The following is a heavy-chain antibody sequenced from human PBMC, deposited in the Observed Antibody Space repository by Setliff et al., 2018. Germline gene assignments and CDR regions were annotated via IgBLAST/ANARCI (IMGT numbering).Heavy chain of an antibody. J-gene: IGHJ6*02. V-gene: IGHV1-18*01. D-gene: IGHD6-13*01. CDR1: GYTFTTYG. CDR2: ISAYNGNT. Sequence: ASVKVSCKASGYTFTTYGISWVRQAPGQGLERMGWISAYNGNTNYAQKLQGRVTMTTDTSTSTAYMELRSLRSDDTAVYYCARSEGSSWLSSYYYYYGMDVWGQGTTVTVSS. CDR3: ARSEGSSWLSSYYYYYGMDV.